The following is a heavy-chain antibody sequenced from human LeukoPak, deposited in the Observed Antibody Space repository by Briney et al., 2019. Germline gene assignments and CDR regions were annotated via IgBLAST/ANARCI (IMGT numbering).Heavy chain of an antibody. J-gene: IGHJ6*02. V-gene: IGHV3-23*01. CDR2: ISGSGGST. CDR3: AKDRIAVYYGMDV. Sequence: GGSLRLSCAASGFTLSSYAMSWARQAPGKGLEWVSAISGSGGSTYYADSVKGRFTISRDNSKNTLYLQMNSLRAEDTAVYYCAKDRIAVYYGMDVWGQGTTVTVSS. CDR1: GFTLSSYA. D-gene: IGHD6-19*01.